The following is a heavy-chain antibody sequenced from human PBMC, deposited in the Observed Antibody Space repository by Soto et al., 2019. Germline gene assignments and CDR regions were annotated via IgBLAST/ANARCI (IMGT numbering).Heavy chain of an antibody. J-gene: IGHJ5*02. V-gene: IGHV5-51*01. Sequence: LGESLKISCKGSGYFFAGYWIAWVLQMPGKGLEWMGIIYPDNSNTKYSRSFQGQVTISADKSSSTAYLQWSSLKASDTAIYYCARQGAAVPTVPLIWFDPWGQGTLVTVSS. CDR3: ARQGAAVPTVPLIWFDP. CDR2: IYPDNSNT. CDR1: GYFFAGYW. D-gene: IGHD6-13*01.